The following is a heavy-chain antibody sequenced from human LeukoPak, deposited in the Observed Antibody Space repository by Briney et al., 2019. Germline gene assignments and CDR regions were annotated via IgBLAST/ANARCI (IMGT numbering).Heavy chain of an antibody. CDR1: GFTFSSYA. Sequence: GGSLRLSCAASGFTFSSYAMSWVRQAPGKGLEWVSAISGSGGSTYYADSVKGRFTISRDDSKNTLYLQMNSLRGEDTAVYYCAKGKTTVTKAFDSWGQGTLVTVSS. CDR3: AKGKTTVTKAFDS. J-gene: IGHJ4*02. V-gene: IGHV3-23*01. D-gene: IGHD4-17*01. CDR2: ISGSGGST.